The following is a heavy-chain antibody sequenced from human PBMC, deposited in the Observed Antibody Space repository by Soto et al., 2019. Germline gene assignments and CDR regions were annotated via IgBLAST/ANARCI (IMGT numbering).Heavy chain of an antibody. V-gene: IGHV3-23*01. CDR3: AKARGIVAPGKKENYYFDK. Sequence: GSLRRSCAPCGLTVNSYGRRWVRQAPGKGLDWVSVISDSGGTTYYADSVKGRFTISRDNSKNTLYLQLNSLRAEDTAVYHCAKARGIVAPGKKENYYFDKWGQGALVTVSS. D-gene: IGHD6-13*01. CDR2: ISDSGGTT. CDR1: GLTVNSYG. J-gene: IGHJ4*02.